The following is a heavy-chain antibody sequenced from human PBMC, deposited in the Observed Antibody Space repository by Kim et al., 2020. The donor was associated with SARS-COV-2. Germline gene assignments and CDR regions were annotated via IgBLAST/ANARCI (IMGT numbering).Heavy chain of an antibody. CDR1: GFTFNTYA. J-gene: IGHJ3*02. CDR2: ISGSGGST. V-gene: IGHV3-23*01. D-gene: IGHD2-2*01. CDR3: AKSKYQLLTDAFDI. Sequence: LSLTCAASGFTFNTYAMSWVRQAPGKGLEWVSAISGSGGSTYYADSVKGRFTISRDTSKNTLYLQMNSLRAEDTAVYYCAKSKYQLLTDAFDIWGQGTMVTVSS.